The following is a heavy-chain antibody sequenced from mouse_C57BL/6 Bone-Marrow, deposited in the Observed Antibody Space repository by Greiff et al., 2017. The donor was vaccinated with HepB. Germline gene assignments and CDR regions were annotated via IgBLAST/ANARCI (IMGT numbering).Heavy chain of an antibody. D-gene: IGHD1-1*01. CDR3: ARRFITPWYFDV. V-gene: IGHV5-17*01. CDR1: GFTFSDYG. CDR2: ISSGSSTI. Sequence: EVKLMESGGGLVKPGGSLKLSCAASGFTFSDYGMHWVRQAPEKGLEWVAYISSGSSTIYYADTVKGRFPISRDNAKNTLFLQMTSLRSEDTALYYCARRFITPWYFDVWGTGTTVTVSS. J-gene: IGHJ1*03.